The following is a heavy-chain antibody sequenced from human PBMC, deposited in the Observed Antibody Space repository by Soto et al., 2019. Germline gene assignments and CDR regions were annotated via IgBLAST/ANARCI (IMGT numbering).Heavy chain of an antibody. CDR1: RFTFSSYT. D-gene: IGHD5-12*01. Sequence: EVQLMESGGGLVKPGGSLRLSCAASRFTFSSYTMIWVRQAPGKGLEWVSSISSSSSYIYYADSVKGRFTISRDNAKNSLYLQMNSLRAEDTALYYCARFGYTTDAHWGQGTLVTVSS. J-gene: IGHJ4*02. CDR3: ARFGYTTDAH. CDR2: ISSSSSYI. V-gene: IGHV3-21*01.